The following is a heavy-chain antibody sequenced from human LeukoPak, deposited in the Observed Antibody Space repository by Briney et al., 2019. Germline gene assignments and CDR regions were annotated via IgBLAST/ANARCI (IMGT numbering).Heavy chain of an antibody. J-gene: IGHJ3*02. CDR1: GGSIMVAAYS. V-gene: IGHV4-30-2*01. Sequence: SETLSLTCTVSGGSIMVAAYSWSWVRQPPGKGLEWIGYIYYSGRSYYNPSLKSRVTISLDRSKNQFSLRLSSVTAADTAVYFCARGYGDNSGAFDIWGQGTLVTVSS. CDR2: IYYSGRS. D-gene: IGHD4-23*01. CDR3: ARGYGDNSGAFDI.